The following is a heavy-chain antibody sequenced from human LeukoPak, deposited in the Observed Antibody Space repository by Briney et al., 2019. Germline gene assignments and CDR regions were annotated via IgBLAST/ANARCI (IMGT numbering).Heavy chain of an antibody. V-gene: IGHV3-15*05. D-gene: IGHD2-2*01. CDR1: GFTFSNAW. Sequence: GGSLRLSCAASGFTFSNAWMSWVRQAPGKGLEWVGRIKSKTDGGTTDYAAPVKGRFTISRDDSKNTLYLQMNSLRAEDTAVYYCARGRSTNFLDVWGQGTTVTVSS. J-gene: IGHJ6*02. CDR2: IKSKTDGGTT. CDR3: ARGRSTNFLDV.